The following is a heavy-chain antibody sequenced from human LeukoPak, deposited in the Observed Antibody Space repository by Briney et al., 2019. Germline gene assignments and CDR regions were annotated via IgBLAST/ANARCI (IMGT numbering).Heavy chain of an antibody. CDR1: GFDLSDFW. V-gene: IGHV3-74*01. Sequence: GGSLRLSCAASGFDLSDFWVHWVRQAPGTGLAWVARINSDGSSTSYVDSVEGRFTMSRDNAKNTLYLQINSLRVEDTAVYYCARPHVRTVSNLFDSWGQGTLVTVSS. CDR2: INSDGSST. CDR3: ARPHVRTVSNLFDS. J-gene: IGHJ5*01. D-gene: IGHD4-17*01.